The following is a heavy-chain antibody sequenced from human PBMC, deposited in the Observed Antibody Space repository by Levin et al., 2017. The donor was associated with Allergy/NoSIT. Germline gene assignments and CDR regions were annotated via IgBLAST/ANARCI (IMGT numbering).Heavy chain of an antibody. CDR3: AREGTVTTVVTAPFDY. D-gene: IGHD4-23*01. V-gene: IGHV4-34*01. J-gene: IGHJ4*02. CDR2: INHSGST. CDR1: GGSLSGYY. Sequence: SETLSLTCAVYGGSLSGYYWSWIRQPPGKGLEWIGEINHSGSTNYNPSLKSRVTMSLDTSNNKFSLQLNSVPAADIAVYYYAREGTVTTVVTAPFDYWGQGTLVTVS.